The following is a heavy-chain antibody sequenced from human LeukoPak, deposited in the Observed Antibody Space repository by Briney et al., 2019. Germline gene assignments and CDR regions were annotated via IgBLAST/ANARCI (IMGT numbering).Heavy chain of an antibody. D-gene: IGHD6-6*01. J-gene: IGHJ6*03. Sequence: ASVKVSCKVSGYTFTHYYMHWVQQAPGKGLEWMGLVDPEDGETIYAEKFQGRVTITADTSTDTAYMELSSLRSEDTAVYYCAARGSSSSGFGYMDVWGKGTTVTVSS. CDR1: GYTFTHYY. V-gene: IGHV1-69-2*01. CDR2: VDPEDGET. CDR3: AARGSSSSGFGYMDV.